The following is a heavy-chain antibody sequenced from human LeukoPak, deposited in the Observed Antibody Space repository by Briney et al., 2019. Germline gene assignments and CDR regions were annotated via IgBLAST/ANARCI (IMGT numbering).Heavy chain of an antibody. CDR2: INPDTGGP. V-gene: IGHV1-2*02. Sequence: ASVKVSCKASGYTFTGYYMHWVRQAPGQGLEWMGWINPDTGGPNYAQKFQGRVTMTRDTSISTVYLELSRLTSDDTAVYYCAKDKDWGQGTLVTVSS. CDR1: GYTFTGYY. J-gene: IGHJ4*02. CDR3: AKDKD.